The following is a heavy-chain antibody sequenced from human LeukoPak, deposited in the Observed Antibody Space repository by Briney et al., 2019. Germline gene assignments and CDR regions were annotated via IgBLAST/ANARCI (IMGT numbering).Heavy chain of an antibody. CDR3: VKESGFMVAPNSAFDI. V-gene: IGHV3-64D*06. CDR2: ISRNGGST. CDR1: GFTFNSYP. Sequence: RSGGSLRLSCSASGFTFNSYPVHWVRQAPGKGLEYVSGISRNGGSTYYADSVKGRFTISRDNSKNTLYLQMSSLRAEDTAVYYCVKESGFMVAPNSAFDIWGQGTMVTVSS. D-gene: IGHD4/OR15-4a*01. J-gene: IGHJ3*02.